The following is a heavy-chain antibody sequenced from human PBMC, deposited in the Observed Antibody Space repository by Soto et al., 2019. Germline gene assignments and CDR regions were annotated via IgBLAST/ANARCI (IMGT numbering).Heavy chain of an antibody. CDR3: VAYYYDSSGWYFDL. D-gene: IGHD3-22*01. J-gene: IGHJ2*01. CDR2: MYAGGDT. CDR1: GLSVSDNY. V-gene: IGHV3-53*01. Sequence: GGSLRLSCGASGLSVSDNYMGWVRQAPGRGLEWVSVMYAGGDTHYADSVKGRFTISRDKSENTLYLQMNSLRDEDTGVYYCVAYYYDSSGWYFDLWGRGTLVTVSS.